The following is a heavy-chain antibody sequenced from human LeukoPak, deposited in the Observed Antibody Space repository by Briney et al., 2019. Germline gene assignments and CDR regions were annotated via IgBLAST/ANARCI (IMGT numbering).Heavy chain of an antibody. CDR3: ARGASSYYDSSDYFDY. CDR2: IYYNGNT. V-gene: IGHV4-59*01. Sequence: PSETLSLTCTVSGGSIRSYYWSWIRQPPGKELEWIGYIYYNGNTNYNPSLKSRVTISVDTSKNQLSLKLSSVTAADTAVYYCARGASSYYDSSDYFDYWGQGTLVTVSS. D-gene: IGHD3-22*01. J-gene: IGHJ4*02. CDR1: GGSIRSYY.